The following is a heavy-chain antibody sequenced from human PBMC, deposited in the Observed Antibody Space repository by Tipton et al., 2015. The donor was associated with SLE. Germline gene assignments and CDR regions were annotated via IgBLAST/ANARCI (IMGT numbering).Heavy chain of an antibody. Sequence: QSGAEVKKPGTSVKVSCKASGFTFTSSAMQWVRQARGQRLEWIGWIVVGSGNTNYAQKFQERVTITRDMSTSTAYMELSSLRSEDTAVYYCAAVLQQRRYYYGMDVWGQGTTVTVSS. CDR2: IVVGSGNT. CDR1: GFTFTSSA. CDR3: AAVLQQRRYYYGMDV. D-gene: IGHD6-25*01. V-gene: IGHV1-58*02. J-gene: IGHJ6*02.